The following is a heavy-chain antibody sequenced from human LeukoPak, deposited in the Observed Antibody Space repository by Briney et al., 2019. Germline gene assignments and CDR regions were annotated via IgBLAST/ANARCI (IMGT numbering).Heavy chain of an antibody. CDR1: GGSISSYY. CDR2: IYYSGST. CDR3: AGMGGSGSLDY. D-gene: IGHD3-10*01. V-gene: IGHV4-59*01. Sequence: SETLSRTCTVSGGSISSYYWSWIRQPPGKGLEWIGYIYYSGSTNYNPSLKSRVTISVDTSKNQFSLKLSSVTAADTAVYYCAGMGGSGSLDYWGQGTLVTVSS. J-gene: IGHJ4*02.